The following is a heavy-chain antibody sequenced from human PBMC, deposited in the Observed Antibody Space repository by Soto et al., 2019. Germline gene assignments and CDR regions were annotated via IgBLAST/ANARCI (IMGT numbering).Heavy chain of an antibody. J-gene: IGHJ3*02. D-gene: IGHD3-3*01. V-gene: IGHV1-2*02. Sequence: QLHLVQSGAVVKKPGASVTVSCSASGYPVTAYYMHWVRQAPGRGLEWMGGINPATGAAKYTQRFQGRVTMTRDPSTSTVFMELSGLTSEDTAVFYCARGGGVGVAGSAAFDMWGQGTLVTVSS. CDR1: GYPVTAYY. CDR3: ARGGGVGVAGSAAFDM. CDR2: INPATGAA.